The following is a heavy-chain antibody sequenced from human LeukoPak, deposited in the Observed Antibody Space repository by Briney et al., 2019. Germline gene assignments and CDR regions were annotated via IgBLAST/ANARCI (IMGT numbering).Heavy chain of an antibody. V-gene: IGHV3-21*01. CDR1: DFTFSSYS. CDR2: ISGGGSYI. Sequence: PGGSLRLSCVGSDFTFSSYSMNWVRQAPGKGLQWVSSISGGGSYIFYADSVEGRFSVSRDNAKNSVFLQMNSLRAEDTAVYYCARGLGDYDAFDVWGHGTRVTVAS. J-gene: IGHJ3*01. D-gene: IGHD4-17*01. CDR3: ARGLGDYDAFDV.